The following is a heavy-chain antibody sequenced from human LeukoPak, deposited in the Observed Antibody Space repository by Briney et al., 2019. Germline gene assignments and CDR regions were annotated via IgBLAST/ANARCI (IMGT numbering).Heavy chain of an antibody. J-gene: IGHJ4*02. CDR1: GGSISSYY. CDR3: ARFSPRAMGNYLDF. V-gene: IGHV4-59*01. Sequence: PSETLSLTCTVSGGSISSYYWSWIRQPPGKGLEWIGYIYYSGSTNYNPSLKSRVTISVDTSKNQFSLKLSSVTAADTAVYYCARFSPRAMGNYLDFWGQGTLVTVSS. CDR2: IYYSGST. D-gene: IGHD7-27*01.